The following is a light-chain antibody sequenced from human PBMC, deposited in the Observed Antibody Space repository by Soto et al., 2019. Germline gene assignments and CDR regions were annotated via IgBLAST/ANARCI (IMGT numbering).Light chain of an antibody. CDR2: GAS. V-gene: IGKV3-15*01. J-gene: IGKJ2*01. CDR1: QSVSSN. Sequence: IVMTQSPATLSVSPGERATLHCRASQSVSSNLGWYQHKPGQAPRLLLHGASTRATGIPARFSGSGSGTDFTLTISGLQSEDFAVYYCQQYNDWPPGYTFGQGTKVDIK. CDR3: QQYNDWPPGYT.